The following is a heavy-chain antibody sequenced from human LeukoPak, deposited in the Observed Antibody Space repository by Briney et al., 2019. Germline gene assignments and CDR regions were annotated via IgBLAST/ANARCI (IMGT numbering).Heavy chain of an antibody. CDR3: ARSITSSWYGDFQH. V-gene: IGHV4-59*01. CDR1: GDSINGYY. CDR2: IYYTGST. D-gene: IGHD6-13*01. Sequence: SETLSLTCTVSGDSINGYYWHWIRQPPGKRLEWIGYIYYTGSTNYNPSLKSRVTISVDMSKNQFSLKLSSVTAADTAVYYCARSITSSWYGDFQHWGQGTLVTVSS. J-gene: IGHJ1*01.